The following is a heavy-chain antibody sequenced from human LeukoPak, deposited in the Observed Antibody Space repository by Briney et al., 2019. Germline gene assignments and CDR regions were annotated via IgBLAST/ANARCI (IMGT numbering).Heavy chain of an antibody. J-gene: IGHJ4*02. CDR2: IYTSGGT. Sequence: SETLSLTCTVSGGSISSSSYYWSWIRQPAGKGLEWIGRIYTSGGTNYNPSLKSRVTISVDTSKNQFSLKLSSVTAADTAVYYCASTTGGLFDYWGQGTLVTVSS. D-gene: IGHD4-11*01. CDR3: ASTTGGLFDY. V-gene: IGHV4-61*02. CDR1: GGSISSSSYY.